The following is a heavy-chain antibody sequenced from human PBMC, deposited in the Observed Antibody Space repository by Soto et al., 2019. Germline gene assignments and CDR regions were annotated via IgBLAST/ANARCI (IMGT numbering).Heavy chain of an antibody. CDR1: GRTFGSYA. J-gene: IGHJ4*02. V-gene: IGHV1-69*13. D-gene: IGHD3-22*01. Sequence: ASVKVSCKASGRTFGSYAISWLRQSAGQGLEWMGGIIPIFGTANYAQKFQGRVTITADESTSTAYMELSSLRSEDTAVYYCASNNYYDSSGYYPDYWGQGTMGTVSS. CDR2: IIPIFGTA. CDR3: ASNNYYDSSGYYPDY.